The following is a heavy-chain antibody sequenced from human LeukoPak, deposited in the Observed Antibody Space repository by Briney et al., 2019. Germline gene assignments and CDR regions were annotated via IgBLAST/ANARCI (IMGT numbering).Heavy chain of an antibody. CDR1: DGSISNYY. CDR2: AYYSGST. V-gene: IGHV4-59*08. J-gene: IGHJ5*02. D-gene: IGHD6-19*01. Sequence: PSETLSLTCSVFDGSISNYYWSWIRQPPGKGLEWIGYAYYSGSTTYNPSLESRVTISVDTSKSQFSLKLTAVTAADTAVYYCARNSAVATSRSWSDPWGQGTLVTVSS. CDR3: ARNSAVATSRSWSDP.